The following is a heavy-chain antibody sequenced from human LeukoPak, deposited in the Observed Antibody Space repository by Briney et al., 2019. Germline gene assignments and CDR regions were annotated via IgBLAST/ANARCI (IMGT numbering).Heavy chain of an antibody. CDR1: GFTSTYYG. CDR2: ISYDRGNK. V-gene: IGHV3-30*18. Sequence: GGSLRLSCAASGFTSTYYGMHWVRQAPGKGLEWVAVISYDRGNKYYADSVKGRFSISRDNSRNTLYLQMDSLRAEDTAVYYCAKDSALYYDSRNFDYWGQGTLVTVSS. CDR3: AKDSALYYDSRNFDY. D-gene: IGHD3-22*01. J-gene: IGHJ4*02.